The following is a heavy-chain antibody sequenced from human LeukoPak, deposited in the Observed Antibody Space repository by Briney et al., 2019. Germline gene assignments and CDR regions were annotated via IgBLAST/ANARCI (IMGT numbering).Heavy chain of an antibody. CDR1: GFTFSNAW. CDR2: IKSKTDGGTT. CDR3: TPLGDRYYYYYYGMDV. J-gene: IGHJ6*02. D-gene: IGHD2-21*02. V-gene: IGHV3-15*01. Sequence: GGSLRLSCAASGFTFSNAWMSWVRQAPGKGLEWVGRIKSKTDGGTTDYAAPVKGRFTISRDDSKNTLYLQMNSLKTEDTAVYYCTPLGDRYYYYYYGMDVWGQGTTVTVSS.